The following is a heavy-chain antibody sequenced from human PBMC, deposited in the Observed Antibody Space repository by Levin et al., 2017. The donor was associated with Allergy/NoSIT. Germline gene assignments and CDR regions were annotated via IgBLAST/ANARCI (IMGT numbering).Heavy chain of an antibody. J-gene: IGHJ6*02. CDR2: ISYDGSNK. Sequence: LSLTCAASGFTFSSSAMHWVRQAPGKGLEWVAVISYDGSNKYYADSVKGRFTISRDNSKNTLYLQMNSLRAEDTAVYYCARSLDYYDSSGYYTLYYYYYGMDVWGQGTTVTVSS. D-gene: IGHD3-22*01. V-gene: IGHV3-30-3*01. CDR3: ARSLDYYDSSGYYTLYYYYYGMDV. CDR1: GFTFSSSA.